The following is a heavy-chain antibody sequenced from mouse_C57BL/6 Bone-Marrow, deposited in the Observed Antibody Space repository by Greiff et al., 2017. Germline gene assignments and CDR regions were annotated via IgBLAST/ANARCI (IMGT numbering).Heavy chain of an antibody. J-gene: IGHJ1*03. V-gene: IGHV1-69*01. CDR1: GYTFTSYW. CDR3: AREGGYYYGSSWYFDV. Sequence: VQLQQPGAELVMPGASVKLSCKASGYTFTSYWMHWVKQRPGQGLEWIGEIAPSDSYTNYNQKFKGKSTLTVDKSSSTAYMQLSSLTSEDSAVYYCAREGGYYYGSSWYFDVWGTGTTVTVSS. D-gene: IGHD1-1*01. CDR2: IAPSDSYT.